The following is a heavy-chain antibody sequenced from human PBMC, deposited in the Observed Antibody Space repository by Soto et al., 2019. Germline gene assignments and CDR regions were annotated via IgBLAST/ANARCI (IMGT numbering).Heavy chain of an antibody. D-gene: IGHD4-17*01. J-gene: IGHJ4*02. V-gene: IGHV4-34*01. CDR3: GRGARPYGGKQN. CDR2: INNSGST. CDR1: GGSFSGYY. Sequence: SETLSLTCAVYGGSFSGYYWSWIRQPPGKGLEWIGEINNSGSTNYNPSLKSRVTISVDTSKNQFSLSLSSVTAAETAVYYCGRGARPYGGKQNWGQGTLVTVSS.